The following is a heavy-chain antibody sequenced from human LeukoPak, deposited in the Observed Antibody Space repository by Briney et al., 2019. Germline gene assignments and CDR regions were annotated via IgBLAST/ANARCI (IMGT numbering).Heavy chain of an antibody. Sequence: SQTLSLTCAVSGGSISGGGYSWSWIRQPPGRGLEWIGYIYYSGSTYYNPSLKSRVTISVDTSKNHFSLKLSSVTAADTAVYYCASLVRPDLWGRGTLVTVSS. J-gene: IGHJ2*01. CDR1: GGSISGGGYS. V-gene: IGHV4-30-4*07. CDR3: ASLVRPDL. CDR2: IYYSGST.